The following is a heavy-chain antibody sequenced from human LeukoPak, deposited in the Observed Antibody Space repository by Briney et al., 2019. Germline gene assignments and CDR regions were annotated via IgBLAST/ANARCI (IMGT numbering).Heavy chain of an antibody. V-gene: IGHV4-39*02. D-gene: IGHD2-15*01. CDR3: AREYCSGGSCYNADY. J-gene: IGHJ4*02. CDR2: IYYSGST. Sequence: PSETLSLTCTVSGGSISSSSYNWGWIRQPPGKGLEWIGSIYYSGSTYYNPSLKSRVTISVDTSKNQFSLKLSSVTAADTAVYYCAREYCSGGSCYNADYWGQGTLVTVSS. CDR1: GGSISSSSYN.